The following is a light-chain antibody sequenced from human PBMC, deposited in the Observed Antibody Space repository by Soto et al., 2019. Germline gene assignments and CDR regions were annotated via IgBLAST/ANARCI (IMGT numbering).Light chain of an antibody. CDR3: QQNGSSPPYT. Sequence: EIVLTQSPGTLSLSPGERATLSCRASLSVSSSYLAWYQQKPGQAPRLLIYGASSRATGIPDRFSGSESGTDFTLTISRLEPEDFAVYYCQQNGSSPPYTFGQGTKLEIK. CDR2: GAS. CDR1: LSVSSSY. V-gene: IGKV3-20*01. J-gene: IGKJ2*01.